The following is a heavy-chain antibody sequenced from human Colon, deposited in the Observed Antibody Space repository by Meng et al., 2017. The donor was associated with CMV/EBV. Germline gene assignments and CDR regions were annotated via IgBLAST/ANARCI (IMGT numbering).Heavy chain of an antibody. J-gene: IGHJ4*02. CDR2: FYYGGSS. V-gene: IGHV4-39*07. Sequence: SETLSLTCTVSGGSVSSGSYFWAWIRQPPGKGLEWIGSFYYGGSSYYNPSLKSRVTISADKSKNQLSLKMRSVTAADTAVYYCASLDGYKGPSDYWSQGTLVTVSS. CDR3: ASLDGYKGPSDY. D-gene: IGHD5-24*01. CDR1: GGSVSSGSYF.